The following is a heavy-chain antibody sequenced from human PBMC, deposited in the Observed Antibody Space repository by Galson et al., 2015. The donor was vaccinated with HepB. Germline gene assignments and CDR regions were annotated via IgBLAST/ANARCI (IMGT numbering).Heavy chain of an antibody. D-gene: IGHD6-19*01. CDR1: GFSFSSYW. CDR2: INSDGSRT. V-gene: IGHV3-74*01. J-gene: IGHJ4*02. Sequence: SLRLSCAASGFSFSSYWMHWVRQAPGKGPVWVSRINSDGSRTTYANSVKGRFTISRDNAKNTLYLQMDSLRAEDTAVYYCARPNSGWSYLDYWGQGALVTVSS. CDR3: ARPNSGWSYLDY.